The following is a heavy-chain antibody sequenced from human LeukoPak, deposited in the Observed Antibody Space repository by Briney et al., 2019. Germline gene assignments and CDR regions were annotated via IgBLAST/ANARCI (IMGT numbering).Heavy chain of an antibody. D-gene: IGHD2-21*01. V-gene: IGHV1-46*01. J-gene: IGHJ4*02. Sequence: GASVKVSCKASGYTFTSYYMHWVRQAPGQGLEWMGIINPSGGSTSYAQKFQGRVTMTRDTSTSTVYMELSSLRSEDTAVYYCAREAVVVGRLEQMYYFDYWGQGTLVTVSS. CDR3: AREAVVVGRLEQMYYFDY. CDR1: GYTFTSYY. CDR2: INPSGGST.